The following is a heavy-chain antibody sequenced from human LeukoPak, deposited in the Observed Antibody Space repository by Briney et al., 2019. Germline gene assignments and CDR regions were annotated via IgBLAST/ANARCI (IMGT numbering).Heavy chain of an antibody. CDR3: ARTSGYYPSFDY. D-gene: IGHD3-22*01. CDR2: ISSSGSII. J-gene: IGHJ4*02. V-gene: IGHV3-48*03. Sequence: GGSLRLSCAASGFTFSSYEMTWVRQAPGKGLEWVSYISSSGSIIYYADSVKGRFIISRDNAKNSLYLQMNSLRAEDTAVYYCARTSGYYPSFDYWGQGTLVTVSS. CDR1: GFTFSSYE.